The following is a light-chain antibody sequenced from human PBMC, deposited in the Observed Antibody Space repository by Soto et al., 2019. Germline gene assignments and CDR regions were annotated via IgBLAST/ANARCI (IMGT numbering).Light chain of an antibody. CDR2: GAS. CDR3: QQGHNLPLT. J-gene: IGKJ2*01. CDR1: QSINSE. V-gene: IGKV3-15*01. Sequence: EIVMTQSPATLSLSPGERAALSCRASQSINSELAWYQQKPGQPPRLLIYGASTRATGVPARFTGSESVSEFTLSISGLKSEDFAVYYCQQGHNLPLTFGQGTRLEI.